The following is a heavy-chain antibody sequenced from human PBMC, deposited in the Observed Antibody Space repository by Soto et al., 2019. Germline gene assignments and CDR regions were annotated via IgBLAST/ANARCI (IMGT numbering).Heavy chain of an antibody. CDR3: AKDQPWGGGLWFYYYYGMDV. J-gene: IGHJ6*02. V-gene: IGHV3-23*01. CDR1: GFTFSSYA. CDR2: ISGSGGST. D-gene: IGHD5-18*01. Sequence: LRLSCAASGFTFSSYAMSWVRQAPGKGLECVSAISGSGGSTYYADSVKGRFTISRDNSKNTLYLQMNSLRAEDTAVYYCAKDQPWGGGLWFYYYYGMDVWGQGTTVTVSS.